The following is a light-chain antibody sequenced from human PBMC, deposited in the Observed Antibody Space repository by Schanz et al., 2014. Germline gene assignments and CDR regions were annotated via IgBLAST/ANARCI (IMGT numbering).Light chain of an antibody. Sequence: EIVLTQSPGTLSLSPGERATLSCRASQSVTSSYLAWYQQKPGQAPRLLMYDASTRATGIPARFSGSGSGTEFTLTISSLQSEDFAVYYCQEYNNWPWTFGQGTKVEFK. CDR1: QSVTSSY. CDR3: QEYNNWPWT. V-gene: IGKV3-15*01. J-gene: IGKJ1*01. CDR2: DAS.